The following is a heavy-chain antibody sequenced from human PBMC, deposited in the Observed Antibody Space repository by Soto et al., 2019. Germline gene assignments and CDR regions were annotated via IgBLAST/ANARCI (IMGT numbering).Heavy chain of an antibody. D-gene: IGHD2-15*01. CDR1: GFTFSSYS. V-gene: IGHV3-21*01. J-gene: IGHJ6*03. CDR2: IETSTSYI. CDR3: ASLYCSGVSCSPNYMDV. Sequence: GGSLRLSCAASGFTFSSYSMNWVRQAPGKGLEWVSSIETSTSYIYYADSVKGRFTISRDNAKNSLYLQMNSLRAEDTAVYYCASLYCSGVSCSPNYMDVWGRGTTVTVSS.